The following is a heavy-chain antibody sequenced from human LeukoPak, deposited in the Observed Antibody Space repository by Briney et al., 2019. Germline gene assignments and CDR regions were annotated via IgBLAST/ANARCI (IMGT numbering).Heavy chain of an antibody. CDR1: GFTFSLYW. V-gene: IGHV3-7*01. CDR3: ARLPIVVLSTAPFGY. CDR2: IKRDGSEK. J-gene: IGHJ4*02. Sequence: PGGSLRLSCAASGFTFSLYWMSWVRQAPGKGLEWVANIKRDGSEKDYVDSVKGRFTISRDNAKNSLYLQMNSLRAEDTAMYYCARLPIVVLSTAPFGYWGQGTLVTVSS. D-gene: IGHD2-2*01.